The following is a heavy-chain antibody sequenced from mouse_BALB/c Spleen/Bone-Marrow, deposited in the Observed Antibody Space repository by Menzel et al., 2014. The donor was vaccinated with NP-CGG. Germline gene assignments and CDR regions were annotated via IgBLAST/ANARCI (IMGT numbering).Heavy chain of an antibody. CDR1: GFTFSNYW. V-gene: IGHV6-6*02. Sequence: EVMLVESGGGLVQPGGSMKLSCVASGFTFSNYWMNWVRRSPEKGLEWVAEIRLKSNNYATHYAESVKGRFTISRDDSKSSVYLQMNNLRAEDTGIYYCTTGFAYWGQGTLVTVSA. CDR2: IRLKSNNYAT. CDR3: TTGFAY. J-gene: IGHJ3*01.